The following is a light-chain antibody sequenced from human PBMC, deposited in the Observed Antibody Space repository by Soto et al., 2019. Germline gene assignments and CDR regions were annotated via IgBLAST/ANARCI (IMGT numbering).Light chain of an antibody. CDR2: WAS. Sequence: DIVMTQSPDSLAVSLGERATINCKSSLSVLYSSNNKNYLAWYQQKPGQPPKLLIYWASTRESGVPDRFSGSGSGTDFPLAISSLPAEDVAVYYCQQYYSTPLTFGPGPRVAIK. CDR3: QQYYSTPLT. CDR1: LSVLYSSNNKNY. J-gene: IGKJ3*01. V-gene: IGKV4-1*01.